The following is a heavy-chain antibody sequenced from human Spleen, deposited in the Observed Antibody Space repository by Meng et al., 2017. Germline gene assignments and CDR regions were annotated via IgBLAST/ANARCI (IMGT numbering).Heavy chain of an antibody. V-gene: IGHV1-18*01. CDR3: ARGTPGRSYCDY. CDR2: LGAHPGDT. J-gene: IGHJ4*02. Sequence: HVQLLQSGAGVKPPGASFKVSCKASDYTFTGYGVGWVRQAPGQGLEWMAWLGAHPGDTSQAPKFVGRVTVTADTATATADMELRSLRSDDTAVYYCARGTPGRSYCDYWGLGTLVTVSS. CDR1: DYTFTGYG. D-gene: IGHD3-10*01.